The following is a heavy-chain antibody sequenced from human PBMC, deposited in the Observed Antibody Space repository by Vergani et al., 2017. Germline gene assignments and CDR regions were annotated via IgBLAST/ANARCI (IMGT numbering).Heavy chain of an antibody. CDR2: IYPGDSDT. D-gene: IGHD3-3*01. V-gene: IGHV5-51*03. CDR1: GYSFTSYW. J-gene: IGHJ6*02. CDR3: AGEGLMYYDLPEGSVRYGMDV. Sequence: EVQLVQSGAEVKKPGESLKISCKGSGYSFTSYWIGWVRQMPGKGLEWMGIIYPGDSDTRYSPSFQGQVTISADKSISTAYLQWSSLKASDTAMYYCAGEGLMYYDLPEGSVRYGMDVWGQGTTVTVSS.